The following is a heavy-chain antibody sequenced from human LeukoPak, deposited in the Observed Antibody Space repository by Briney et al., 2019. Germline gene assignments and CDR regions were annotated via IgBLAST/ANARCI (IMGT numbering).Heavy chain of an antibody. V-gene: IGHV3-48*03. Sequence: GGSLRLSRAASGFTFSSYEMNWVRQAPGKGLEWVSYISSSGSTIYYADSVKGRFTISRDNAKNSLYLQMNSLRAEDTAVYYCAREFRGVTRYFDYWGQGTLVTVSS. J-gene: IGHJ4*02. D-gene: IGHD3-10*01. CDR3: AREFRGVTRYFDY. CDR2: ISSSGSTI. CDR1: GFTFSSYE.